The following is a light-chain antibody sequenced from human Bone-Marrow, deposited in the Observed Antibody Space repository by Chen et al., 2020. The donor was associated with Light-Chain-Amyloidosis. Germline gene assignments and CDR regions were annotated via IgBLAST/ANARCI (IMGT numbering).Light chain of an antibody. CDR3: QSYQGSSQGV. CDR1: SASIATND. V-gene: IGLV6-57*03. J-gene: IGLJ3*02. CDR2: EDD. Sequence: NFMLTQPHSVSASPGQTVIIPCPPSSASIATNDVQWYQQRPGSAPTTVIYEDDQRPSGVPDRFSGSIDRSSNSASLTISGLKTEDEADYYCQSYQGSSQGVFGGGTKLTVL.